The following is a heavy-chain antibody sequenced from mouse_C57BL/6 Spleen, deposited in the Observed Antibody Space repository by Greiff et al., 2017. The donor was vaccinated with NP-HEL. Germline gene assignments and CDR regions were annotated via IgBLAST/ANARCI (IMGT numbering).Heavy chain of an antibody. CDR2: ISYDGSN. CDR3: ARDGDDDYDDWYFDV. CDR1: GYSITSGYY. J-gene: IGHJ1*03. V-gene: IGHV3-6*01. Sequence: EVKLQESGPGLVKPSQSLSLTCSVTGYSITSGYYWNWIRQFPGNKLEWMGYISYDGSNNYNPSLKNRISITRDTSKNQFFLKLNSVTTEDTATYYCARDGDDDYDDWYFDVWGTGTTVTVSS. D-gene: IGHD2-4*01.